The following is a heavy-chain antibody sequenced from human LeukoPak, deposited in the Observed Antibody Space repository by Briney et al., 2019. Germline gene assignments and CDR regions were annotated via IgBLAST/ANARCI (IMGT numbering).Heavy chain of an antibody. J-gene: IGHJ6*03. V-gene: IGHV3-21*01. D-gene: IGHD1-14*01. CDR1: GFTFSSYS. CDR2: ISSSSSYI. Sequence: GGSLSLSCAASGFTFSSYSMNWVRQAPGKGLEWVSSISSSSSYIYYADSVKGRFTISRDNAKNSLYLQMNSLRAEDTAVYYCAKGGVETDYYMDVWGKGTTVTVSS. CDR3: AKGGVETDYYMDV.